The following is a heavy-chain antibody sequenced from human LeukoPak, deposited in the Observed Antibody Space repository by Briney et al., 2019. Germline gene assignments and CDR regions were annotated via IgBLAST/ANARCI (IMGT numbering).Heavy chain of an antibody. CDR2: ISAYNGNT. CDR1: GYTFTSYG. D-gene: IGHD2-2*01. Sequence: ASVKVSCKASGYTFTSYGISWVRQAPGQGLEWMGWISAYNGNTNYAQKLQGRVTMTTDTSTSTAYMELRSLRSDDTAVYYCARDGALVVPAAKVVDYWGRGTLVTVSS. V-gene: IGHV1-18*01. CDR3: ARDGALVVPAAKVVDY. J-gene: IGHJ4*02.